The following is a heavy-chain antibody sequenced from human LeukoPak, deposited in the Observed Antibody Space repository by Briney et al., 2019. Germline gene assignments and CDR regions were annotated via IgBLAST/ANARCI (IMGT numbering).Heavy chain of an antibody. J-gene: IGHJ5*02. CDR1: GFTFSSYS. D-gene: IGHD4-17*01. V-gene: IGHV3-21*01. Sequence: GGSLGLSCAASGFTFSSYSMNWVRQAPGKGLEWVSSISSSSSYIYYADSVKGRFTISRDNAKNSLYLQMNSLRAEDTAVYYCARDGGDYEANWFDPWGQGTLVTVSS. CDR3: ARDGGDYEANWFDP. CDR2: ISSSSSYI.